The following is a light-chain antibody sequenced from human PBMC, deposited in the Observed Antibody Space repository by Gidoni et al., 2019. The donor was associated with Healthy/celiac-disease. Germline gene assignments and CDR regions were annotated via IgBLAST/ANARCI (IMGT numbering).Light chain of an antibody. J-gene: IGKJ1*01. V-gene: IGKV3-20*01. CDR3: QQYGSSPPWT. CDR1: QSVSSSY. Sequence: EIVLTQSAGPLSLSPGERATLSCRASQSVSSSYLAWYQQKPGQAPRLLISGASSRATGIPDRFSGSGSGTDFTLTISRLEPEDFAVYYCQQYGSSPPWTFGQGTKVEIK. CDR2: GAS.